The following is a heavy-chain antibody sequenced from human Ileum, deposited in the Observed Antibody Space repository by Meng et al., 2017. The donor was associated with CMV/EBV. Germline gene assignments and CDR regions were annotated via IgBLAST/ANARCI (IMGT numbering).Heavy chain of an antibody. Sequence: GESLKISCAASGFSFNIFYMHWVRQVPGKGLVWVSRVTSDGTTTYAESVKDRFTISRDDATSTVYLQMDSLRVEDTAVYYCARDGSYKLDYWGQGTLVTVSS. CDR2: VTSDGTTT. CDR3: ARDGSYKLDY. J-gene: IGHJ4*02. V-gene: IGHV3-74*03. CDR1: GFSFNIFY. D-gene: IGHD3-10*01.